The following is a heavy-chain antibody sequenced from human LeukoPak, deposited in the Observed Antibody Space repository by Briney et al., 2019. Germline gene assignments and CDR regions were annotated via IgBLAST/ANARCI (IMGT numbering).Heavy chain of an antibody. V-gene: IGHV4-59*01. CDR3: ARDQGGYSYGFDY. CDR2: IYYSGST. D-gene: IGHD5-18*01. CDR1: GGSISSYY. J-gene: IGHJ4*02. Sequence: SETLSLTCTVSGGSISSYYWRWIRQPPGKGLEWIGYIYYSGSTNYNPSLKTRVTISVDTSKNQFSLKLSSVTAADTAVYYCARDQGGYSYGFDYWGQGTLVTVSS.